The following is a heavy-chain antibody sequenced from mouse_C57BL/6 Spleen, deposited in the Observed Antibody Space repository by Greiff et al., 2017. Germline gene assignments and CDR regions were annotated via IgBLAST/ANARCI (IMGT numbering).Heavy chain of an antibody. CDR2: IYPGDGDT. CDR1: GYAFTSYW. J-gene: IGHJ3*01. CDR3: ARQQFAY. Sequence: VQGVESGPELVKPGASVKISCKASGYAFTSYWMNWVKQRPGKGLEWIGRIYPGDGDTNYNGKFKGKATLTADKSSSTAYMQLSSLASEDSAVYFCARQQFAYWGQGTLVTVSA. V-gene: IGHV1-82*01.